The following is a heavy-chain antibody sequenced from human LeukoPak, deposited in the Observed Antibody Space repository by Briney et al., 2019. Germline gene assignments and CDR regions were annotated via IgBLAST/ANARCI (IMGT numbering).Heavy chain of an antibody. Sequence: GGSMRLSCAASGFTFSGSTMHWVRQASGKGLEWVGRIRNKANSYVTAYAASVKDRFTISRDDSQNTAYLQMNSLKTDDTAVYYCISYYDSSGYYYPTDYWGQGTLVTVSS. D-gene: IGHD3-22*01. J-gene: IGHJ4*02. CDR2: IRNKANSYVT. CDR3: ISYYDSSGYYYPTDY. CDR1: GFTFSGST. V-gene: IGHV3-73*01.